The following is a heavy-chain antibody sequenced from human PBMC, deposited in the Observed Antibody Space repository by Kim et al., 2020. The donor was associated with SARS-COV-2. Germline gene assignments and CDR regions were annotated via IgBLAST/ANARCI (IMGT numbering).Heavy chain of an antibody. V-gene: IGHV4-34*01. CDR1: GGSFSGYY. D-gene: IGHD2-2*01. CDR2: INHSGST. CDR3: ARATGSIVVVPAAMFVHYYYGMDV. Sequence: SETLSLTCAVYGGSFSGYYWSWIRQPPGKGLEWIGEINHSGSTNYNPSLKSRVTISVDTSKNQFSLKLSSVTAADTAAYYCARATGSIVVVPAAMFVHYYYGMDVWGQGTTVTVSS. J-gene: IGHJ6*02.